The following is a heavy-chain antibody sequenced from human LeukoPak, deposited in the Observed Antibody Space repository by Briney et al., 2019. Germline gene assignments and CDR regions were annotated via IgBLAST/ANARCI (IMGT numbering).Heavy chain of an antibody. CDR1: GGSISSYY. V-gene: IGHV4-59*01. Sequence: SETLSLTCTVSGGSISSYYWSWIRQPPGKGPEWIGYIYYSGSTNYNPSLKSRVTISVDTSKNQFSLKLSSVTAADTAVYYCAREGGNYYYYGMDVWGQGTTVTVSS. CDR3: AREGGNYYYYGMDV. J-gene: IGHJ6*02. D-gene: IGHD3-16*01. CDR2: IYYSGST.